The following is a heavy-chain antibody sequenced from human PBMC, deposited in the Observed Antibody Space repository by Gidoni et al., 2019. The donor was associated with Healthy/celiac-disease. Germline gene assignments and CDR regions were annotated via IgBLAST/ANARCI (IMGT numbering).Heavy chain of an antibody. Sequence: QVQLVGSGGGVVQPGRSLRLSCAASGFTFSSYAMHWVRQAPGKGLEWVAVISYDGSNKYYADSVKGRFTISRDNSKNTLYLQMNSLRAEDTAVYYCARDIFSGYCGGDCYPWGQGTLVTVSS. CDR3: ARDIFSGYCGGDCYP. V-gene: IGHV3-30-3*01. D-gene: IGHD2-21*01. CDR1: GFTFSSYA. CDR2: ISYDGSNK. J-gene: IGHJ5*02.